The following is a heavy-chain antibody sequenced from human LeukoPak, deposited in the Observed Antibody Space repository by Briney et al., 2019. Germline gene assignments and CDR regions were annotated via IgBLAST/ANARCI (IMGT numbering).Heavy chain of an antibody. D-gene: IGHD2-15*01. CDR1: GFTFSSYE. J-gene: IGHJ5*02. Sequence: GGSLRLSCAASGFTFSSYEMNWVRQAPGKGLEWVSYISSSGSTIYYADSVKGRFTISRDNAKNSLYLQMNSLRAEDTAAYYCARFIGYCSGGSCSHWFDPWGQGTLVTVSS. CDR2: ISSSGSTI. V-gene: IGHV3-48*03. CDR3: ARFIGYCSGGSCSHWFDP.